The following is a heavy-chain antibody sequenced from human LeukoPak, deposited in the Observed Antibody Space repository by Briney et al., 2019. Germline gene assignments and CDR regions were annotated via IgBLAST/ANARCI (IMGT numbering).Heavy chain of an antibody. V-gene: IGHV3-66*01. Sequence: ESGGSLRLSCVASGFTVSNNHVSWVRQAPGKGLEWVSLIDNVGGTYYADSVKGRFTISRDDSENTLYLQMNSLRAEDTALYYCMGYGGNSFWGQGTLVTVSS. D-gene: IGHD4-23*01. CDR1: GFTVSNNH. CDR2: IDNVGGT. CDR3: MGYGGNSF. J-gene: IGHJ4*02.